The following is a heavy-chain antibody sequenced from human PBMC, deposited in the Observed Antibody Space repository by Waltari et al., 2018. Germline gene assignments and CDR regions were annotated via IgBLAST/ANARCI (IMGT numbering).Heavy chain of an antibody. CDR2: IKQDGSEK. CDR3: ARDTSTVTTQISY. CDR1: GFTFSSYW. V-gene: IGHV3-7*01. D-gene: IGHD4-17*01. Sequence: EVQLVESGGGLVQPGGSLRLSCAASGFTFSSYWMSWVRQAPGKGLEWVANIKQDGSEKYYVDSVKGRFTSSRDTAKTSLYLQMNSLRAEDTAVYYCARDTSTVTTQISYWGQGTLVTVSS. J-gene: IGHJ4*02.